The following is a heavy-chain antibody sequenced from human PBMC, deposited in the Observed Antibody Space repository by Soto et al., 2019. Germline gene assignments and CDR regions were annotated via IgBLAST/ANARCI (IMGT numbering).Heavy chain of an antibody. CDR1: VASISVFY. V-gene: IGHV4-4*07. J-gene: IGHJ5*02. CDR3: VRDGTKTFRGWFDP. D-gene: IGHD1-1*01. Sequence: SDPLSLTCPVSVASISVFYWSCIRKSAGKGLEWIGRIYATGTTDYNPSLKSRVMMSVDTSKKQLSLKLRSVTAEDTAVYYCVRDGTKTFRGWFDPWGQGMSVTVSS. CDR2: IYATGTT.